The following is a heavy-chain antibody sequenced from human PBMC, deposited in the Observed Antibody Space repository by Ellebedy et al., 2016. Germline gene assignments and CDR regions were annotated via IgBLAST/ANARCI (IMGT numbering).Heavy chain of an antibody. CDR2: ISGSGGST. CDR3: ARDRGDV. J-gene: IGHJ6*02. CDR1: GFTFSSYA. V-gene: IGHV3-23*01. Sequence: GESLKISXAASGFTFSSYAMSWVRQAPGKGLEWVSAISGSGGSTYYADSVKGRFTISRDNSKNTLYLQMNSLRAEDTAVYYCARDRGDVWGQGTTVTVSS.